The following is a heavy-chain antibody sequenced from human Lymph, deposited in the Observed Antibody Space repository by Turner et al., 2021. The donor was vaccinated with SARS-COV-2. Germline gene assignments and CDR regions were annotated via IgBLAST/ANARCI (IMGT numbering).Heavy chain of an antibody. CDR1: GGSMNSKY. CDR2: IYYRGSN. V-gene: IGHV4-59*01. D-gene: IGHD2-21*02. J-gene: IGHJ5*02. Sequence: QVQLQESGPRLVKPLETLSLTCTVSGGSMNSKYWSWIRQPPGKRLEWIGYIYYRGSNNYNPSLESRVTISVDTSRNQFSLNLTSVTAADTAIYYCARETVNNWVDPWGQGTLVTVSS. CDR3: ARETVNNWVDP.